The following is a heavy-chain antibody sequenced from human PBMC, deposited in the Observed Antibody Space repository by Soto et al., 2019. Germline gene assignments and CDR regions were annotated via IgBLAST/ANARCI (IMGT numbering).Heavy chain of an antibody. D-gene: IGHD5-18*01. J-gene: IGHJ4*02. CDR2: ISGSGDGT. CDR1: GFTFSSFA. V-gene: IGHV3-23*01. Sequence: EVQLLESGGGLVQPGGSLRLSCAASGFTFSSFALSWVRQPPGKGLEWVSAISGSGDGTDYAASVKGRFTISRDNSKNTLYVQMNSLRAEDTAVYYCAGPGYSSQDYWGQGALVTVSS. CDR3: AGPGYSSQDY.